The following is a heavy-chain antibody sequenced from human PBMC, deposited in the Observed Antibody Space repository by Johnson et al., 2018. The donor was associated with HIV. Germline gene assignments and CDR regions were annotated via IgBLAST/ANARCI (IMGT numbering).Heavy chain of an antibody. D-gene: IGHD1-26*01. CDR1: GFTFSDYS. CDR2: ISSTGITI. V-gene: IGHV3-11*04. J-gene: IGHJ3*02. Sequence: QVQLVESGGGLVQPGGSLRLSCAASGFTFSDYSMSWIRQAPGKGLEWVSYISSTGITIYYADSVRGRFTISRDNAKNSLYLLMNSLRAEDTAVYSCARDRGGYWIVGATRDAFDIWGQGTMVTVSS. CDR3: ARDRGGYWIVGATRDAFDI.